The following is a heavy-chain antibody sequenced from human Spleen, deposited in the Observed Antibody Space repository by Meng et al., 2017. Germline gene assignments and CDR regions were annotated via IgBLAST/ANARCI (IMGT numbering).Heavy chain of an antibody. CDR1: GYTFTGYY. CDR3: TRDQFYYDSSGFDVDY. D-gene: IGHD3-22*01. CDR2: INPNSGGT. J-gene: IGHJ4*02. Sequence: ASVKVSCKASGYTFTGYYMHWVRQAPGQGLEWMGWINPNSGGTNYAQKFQGRVTMTRDTSISTAYMELSRLRSDDTAVYYCTRDQFYYDSSGFDVDYWGQGTLVTVSS. V-gene: IGHV1-2*02.